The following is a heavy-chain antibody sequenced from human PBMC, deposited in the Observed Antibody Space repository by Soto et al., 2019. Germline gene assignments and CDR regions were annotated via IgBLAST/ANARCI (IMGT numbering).Heavy chain of an antibody. V-gene: IGHV4-34*01. J-gene: IGHJ6*02. Sequence: SLTCAVYGGSFSGYYWSWIRQPPGKGLEWIGEINHSGSTNYNPSLKSRVTISVDTSKNQFSLKLSSVTAADTAVYYCARSGRVHDFWSGSYYGMDVWGQGTTVTVSS. CDR2: INHSGST. CDR3: ARSGRVHDFWSGSYYGMDV. CDR1: GGSFSGYY. D-gene: IGHD3-3*01.